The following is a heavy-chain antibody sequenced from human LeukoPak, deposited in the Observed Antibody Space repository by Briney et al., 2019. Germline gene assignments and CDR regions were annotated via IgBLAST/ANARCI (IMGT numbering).Heavy chain of an antibody. V-gene: IGHV1-2*02. J-gene: IGHJ5*02. Sequence: GASVKVSCKASGYTFTGYYMHWVRQAPGQGLEWMGWINPNSGGTNYAQKFQGRVTMTRDTSISTAYMELSRLRSDDTAVYYCARPIGSGSFPTFDPWGQGTLVTVSS. D-gene: IGHD3-10*01. CDR1: GYTFTGYY. CDR3: ARPIGSGSFPTFDP. CDR2: INPNSGGT.